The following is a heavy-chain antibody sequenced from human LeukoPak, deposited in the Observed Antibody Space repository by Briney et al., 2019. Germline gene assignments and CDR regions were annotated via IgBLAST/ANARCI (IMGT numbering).Heavy chain of an antibody. J-gene: IGHJ4*02. V-gene: IGHV3-48*02. D-gene: IGHD6-13*01. CDR3: ARARRYRSSWYHDY. CDR1: GFSFSTYT. Sequence: GGSLRLSCAASGFSFSTYTMNWVRQAPGKGLDWVSYISSSSSTIYYADSVKGRFTISRDNANNSLYLQMNSLRNEDTAVYYCARARRYRSSWYHDYWGQGSLVTVSS. CDR2: ISSSSSTI.